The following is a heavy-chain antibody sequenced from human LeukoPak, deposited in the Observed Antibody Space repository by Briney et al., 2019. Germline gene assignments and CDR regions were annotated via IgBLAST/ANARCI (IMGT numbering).Heavy chain of an antibody. CDR2: INHSGST. CDR1: GGSFSGYY. D-gene: IGHD3-3*01. J-gene: IGHJ3*02. CDR3: ARESPYDFWSGYYETDAFDI. Sequence: PSETLSLTCAVYGGSFSGYYWSWIRRPPGKGLEWIGEINHSGSTNYNPSLKSRVTISVDTSKNQFSLKLSSVTAADTAVYYCARESPYDFWSGYYETDAFDIWGQGTMVTVSS. V-gene: IGHV4-34*01.